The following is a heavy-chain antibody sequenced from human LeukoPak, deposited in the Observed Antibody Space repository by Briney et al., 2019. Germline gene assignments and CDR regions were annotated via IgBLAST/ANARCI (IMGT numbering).Heavy chain of an antibody. J-gene: IGHJ4*02. Sequence: ASVKVSCKTSGYSFTNYGISWVRQAPGQGLEWVGWISAYNGNTNYAQKLQGRVTMTTDTSTSTAYMELRSLRSDDTAVYYCARDLDSSGLDDYWGQGTLVTVSS. V-gene: IGHV1-18*01. CDR2: ISAYNGNT. CDR3: ARDLDSSGLDDY. D-gene: IGHD6-19*01. CDR1: GYSFTNYG.